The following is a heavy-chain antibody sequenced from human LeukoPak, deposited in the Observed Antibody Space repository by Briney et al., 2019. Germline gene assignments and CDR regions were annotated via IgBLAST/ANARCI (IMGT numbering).Heavy chain of an antibody. J-gene: IGHJ4*02. CDR3: AREGYSNQQFD. CDR2: ISSSSSYI. D-gene: IGHD4-11*01. Sequence: GGSLRLSCAASGFTFSSYSMNWVRQAPGEGLEWVSSISSSSSYIYYADSVKGRFTISRDNAKNSLYLQMNSLRAEDTAVYYCAREGYSNQQFDWGQGTLVTVSS. CDR1: GFTFSSYS. V-gene: IGHV3-21*01.